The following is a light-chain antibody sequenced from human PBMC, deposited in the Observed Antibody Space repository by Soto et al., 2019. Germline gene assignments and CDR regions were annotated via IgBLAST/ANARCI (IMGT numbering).Light chain of an antibody. CDR2: DND. Sequence: QSVLTQPPSVSAAPGQKVTISCSGSNSNIGSNSVSWYQQLPGTAPKLPIYDNDKRPSEIPNRFSGSRSGTSATLGIAGLQTGDEADYYGGMWDSSLDAGVFGGGTQLTVL. CDR1: NSNIGSNS. J-gene: IGLJ2*01. V-gene: IGLV1-51*01. CDR3: GMWDSSLDAGV.